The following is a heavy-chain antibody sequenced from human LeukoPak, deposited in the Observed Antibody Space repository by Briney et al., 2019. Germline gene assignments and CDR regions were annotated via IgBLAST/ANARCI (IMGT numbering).Heavy chain of an antibody. CDR3: ARASDEGYYDSSLIGSYYFDY. CDR2: IRYDGSNK. D-gene: IGHD3-22*01. V-gene: IGHV3-30*02. CDR1: GFTFSSYG. Sequence: TGGSLRLSCVASGFTFSSYGMHWVRQAPGKGLEWVAFIRYDGSNKYYADSVRGRFTISRDNAKNSLYLQMNSLRAEDTAVYYCARASDEGYYDSSLIGSYYFDYWGQGTLVTASS. J-gene: IGHJ4*02.